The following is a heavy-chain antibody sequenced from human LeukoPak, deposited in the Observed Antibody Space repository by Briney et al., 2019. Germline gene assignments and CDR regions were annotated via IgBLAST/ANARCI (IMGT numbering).Heavy chain of an antibody. J-gene: IGHJ5*02. CDR3: AKPRPSYSSSWYDH. V-gene: IGHV3-23*01. D-gene: IGHD6-13*01. CDR1: GFTFTSYA. Sequence: PGGSLRLPCAASGFTFTSYAMSWVRQAPGKGLEWVSAISGSGGSTYYADSVKGRFTISRDNSKNTLYLQMNSLRAEDTAVYYCAKPRPSYSSSWYDHWGQGTLVTVSS. CDR2: ISGSGGST.